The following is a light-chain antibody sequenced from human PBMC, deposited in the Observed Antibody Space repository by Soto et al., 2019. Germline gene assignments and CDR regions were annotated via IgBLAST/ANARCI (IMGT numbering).Light chain of an antibody. Sequence: LTQSPGTLSLSPGERATRSCRASQSVSSNYLAWYQQKPGQAPRLLIYGASSRATGIPDRFSGSGSGTDFTLTISRLAPEDFAVYYCQQYGSSPETFGQGTKVDIK. CDR1: QSVSSNY. J-gene: IGKJ1*01. V-gene: IGKV3-20*01. CDR2: GAS. CDR3: QQYGSSPET.